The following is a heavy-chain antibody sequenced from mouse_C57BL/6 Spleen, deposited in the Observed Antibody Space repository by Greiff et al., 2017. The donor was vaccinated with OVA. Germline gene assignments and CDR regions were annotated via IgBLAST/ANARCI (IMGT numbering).Heavy chain of an antibody. CDR1: GYSFTDSN. Sequence: VQLKQSGPELVKPGASVKISCKASGYSFTDSNMNWVKQSNGKSLEWIGVINPNYGTTSYNPKFKGKATLTVDQSSSTAYMQLNSLTSEDSAVYYCATHYYGCSAYYAMDYWGQGTSVTVSS. CDR2: INPNYGTT. D-gene: IGHD1-1*01. V-gene: IGHV1-39*01. J-gene: IGHJ4*01. CDR3: ATHYYGCSAYYAMDY.